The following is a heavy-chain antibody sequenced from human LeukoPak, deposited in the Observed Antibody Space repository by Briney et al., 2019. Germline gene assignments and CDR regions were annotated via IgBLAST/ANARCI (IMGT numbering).Heavy chain of an antibody. D-gene: IGHD2-21*01. CDR1: GFIFNSYS. Sequence: GASLRLSCTGSGFIFNSYSINWVRQAPGKGLEWVAYISSSTSNIFYAGSVKGRFTISRDHAKDSVLLQMNSLRDEDTALYFCARDGVMAETPFYFDSWGQGALVTVSS. CDR3: ARDGVMAETPFYFDS. V-gene: IGHV3-48*02. J-gene: IGHJ4*02. CDR2: ISSSTSNI.